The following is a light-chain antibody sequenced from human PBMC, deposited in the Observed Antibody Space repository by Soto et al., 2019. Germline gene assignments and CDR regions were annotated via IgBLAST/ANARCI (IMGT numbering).Light chain of an antibody. CDR3: QQYNSYPIT. J-gene: IGKJ5*01. Sequence: EIVLTQSPTTLSVSPAGGANLXWRASQSVSILLAWYQQKPGQAPRLLIHGATTRATGIPARFSGSGSGTEFTLTISSLQSDDFATYYCQQYNSYPITFGQGTRLEIK. V-gene: IGKV3-15*01. CDR1: QSVSIL. CDR2: GAT.